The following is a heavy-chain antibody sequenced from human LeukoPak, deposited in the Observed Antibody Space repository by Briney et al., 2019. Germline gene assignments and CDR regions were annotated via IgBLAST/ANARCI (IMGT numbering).Heavy chain of an antibody. D-gene: IGHD3-10*01. V-gene: IGHV3-48*01. CDR3: ASAVLLWFGGYPDY. J-gene: IGHJ4*02. Sequence: QTGGSLRLSCAASRFTFSSYAMSWVRQAPGKGLEWVSYISSSSSTIYYADSVKGRFTISRDNAKNSLYLQMNSLRAEDTAVYYCASAVLLWFGGYPDYWGQGTLVTVSS. CDR2: ISSSSSTI. CDR1: RFTFSSYA.